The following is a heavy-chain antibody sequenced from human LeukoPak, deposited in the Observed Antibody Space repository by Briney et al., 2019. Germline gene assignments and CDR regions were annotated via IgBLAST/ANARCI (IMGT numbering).Heavy chain of an antibody. V-gene: IGHV3-7*01. D-gene: IGHD2-8*01. CDR3: ARELNGLDP. CDR2: IKQDGSEK. Sequence: GGSLRLSCAASGFMFSSNWMSWVRLAPGKGLEWVANIKQDGSEKYYEDSVKGRFTISRDNAKNSLYLQMNRLRAEDTAVYSCARELNGLDPWGQGTLVTVSS. CDR1: GFMFSSNW. J-gene: IGHJ5*02.